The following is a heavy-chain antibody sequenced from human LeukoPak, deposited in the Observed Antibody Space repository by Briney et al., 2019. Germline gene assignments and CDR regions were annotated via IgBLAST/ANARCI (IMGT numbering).Heavy chain of an antibody. CDR3: ARDGARAAAGRGVFDY. CDR1: GGSISSYY. D-gene: IGHD6-13*01. J-gene: IGHJ4*02. CDR2: IYYSGST. Sequence: PSETLSLTCTVSGGSISSYYWSWIRQPPGKGLEWIGYIYYSGSTNYNPSLKSRVTISVDTSKNQFSLKLGSVTAADTAVYYCARDGARAAAGRGVFDYWGQGTLVTVSS. V-gene: IGHV4-59*01.